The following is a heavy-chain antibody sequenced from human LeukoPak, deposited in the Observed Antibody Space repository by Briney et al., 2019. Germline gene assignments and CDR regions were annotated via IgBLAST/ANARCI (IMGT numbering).Heavy chain of an antibody. CDR3: AKTKVATPYYYYGMDV. CDR1: GFTFSDYY. Sequence: GGSLRLSCAASGFTFSDYYMSWIRQAPGKGLEWVSYISSSGSTIYYADSVKGRFTISRDNAKNSLYLQMNSLRVEDTAVYYCAKTKVATPYYYYGMDVWGQGTTVTVSS. V-gene: IGHV3-11*01. D-gene: IGHD5-12*01. J-gene: IGHJ6*02. CDR2: ISSSGSTI.